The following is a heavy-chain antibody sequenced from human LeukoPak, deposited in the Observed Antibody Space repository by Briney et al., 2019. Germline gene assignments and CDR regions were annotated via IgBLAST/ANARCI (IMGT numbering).Heavy chain of an antibody. D-gene: IGHD4-23*01. CDR3: ARGLGGGNSICFDY. Sequence: SETLSLTCAVYGGSFSDYYWSWLRQPPGKGLEWVGEINHSGSTNYNPSLKSRVTISVDTSKNQFSLKLSSVTAADTAVYYCARGLGGGNSICFDYWGQGPLVTVSS. J-gene: IGHJ4*02. CDR2: INHSGST. CDR1: GGSFSDYY. V-gene: IGHV4-34*01.